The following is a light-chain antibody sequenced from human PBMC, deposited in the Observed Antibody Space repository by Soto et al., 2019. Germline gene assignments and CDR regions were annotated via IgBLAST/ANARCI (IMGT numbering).Light chain of an antibody. CDR1: QSLITRY. Sequence: EIVLTQSPGTLSLFPGERATLSCRASQSLITRYLAWYQQKPGQAPRLLIYGASSRATGIPDRFSGSGSGTDFTLTISNLEPEDFAVYSCQQYGTSPTFGQGTRLEIK. CDR3: QQYGTSPT. J-gene: IGKJ5*01. V-gene: IGKV3-20*01. CDR2: GAS.